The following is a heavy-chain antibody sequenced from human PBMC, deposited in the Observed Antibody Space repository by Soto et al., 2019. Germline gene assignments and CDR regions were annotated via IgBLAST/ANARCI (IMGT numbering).Heavy chain of an antibody. J-gene: IGHJ4*02. D-gene: IGHD2-15*01. V-gene: IGHV4-59*08. CDR1: GGSITSYH. Sequence: PSETLSLTCIVPGGSITSYHWSWIRQFPGKGLEWIAYTSYTGNTNYNPSLQSRVTISMDTSKNQLSLKLTSVTAADTALYYCGKVLVGATGHTDSDSWGPGTLVTVSS. CDR3: GKVLVGATGHTDSDS. CDR2: TSYTGNT.